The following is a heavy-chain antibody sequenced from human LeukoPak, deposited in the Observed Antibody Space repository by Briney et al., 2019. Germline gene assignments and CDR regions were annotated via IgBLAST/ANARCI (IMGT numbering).Heavy chain of an antibody. CDR1: GFTFSSYA. Sequence: GRSLRLSCAASGFTFSSYAMHWVRQAPGKGLEWVAVISYDGSNKYYADSVKGRFTISRDNSKNTLYLQMNSLRAEDTAVYYCARPLRFLEWGAWFDPWGQGTLVTVSS. D-gene: IGHD3-3*01. CDR2: ISYDGSNK. CDR3: ARPLRFLEWGAWFDP. V-gene: IGHV3-30-3*01. J-gene: IGHJ5*02.